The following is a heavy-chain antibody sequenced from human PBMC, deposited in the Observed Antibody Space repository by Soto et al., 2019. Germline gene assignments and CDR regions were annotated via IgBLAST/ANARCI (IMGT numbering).Heavy chain of an antibody. CDR3: AKGRMKYQPHNWFDP. Sequence: GGSLRLPCAASGFTYSSYAMSWVRQAPGKGLEWVSAISGSGGSTYYADSVKGRFTISRDNSKNTLYLQMNSLRAEDTAVYYCAKGRMKYQPHNWFDPWGQGTLVTVSS. J-gene: IGHJ5*02. D-gene: IGHD2-2*01. V-gene: IGHV3-23*01. CDR2: ISGSGGST. CDR1: GFTYSSYA.